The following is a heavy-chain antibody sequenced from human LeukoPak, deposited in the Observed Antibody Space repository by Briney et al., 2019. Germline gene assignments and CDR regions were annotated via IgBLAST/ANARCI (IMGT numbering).Heavy chain of an antibody. V-gene: IGHV3-23*01. CDR1: GFTFSSYA. J-gene: IGHJ3*02. D-gene: IGHD2-2*01. CDR2: ISGSGGST. Sequence: PGGSLRLSCAASGFTFSSYAMSWVRQAPGKGLEWVSAISGSGGSTYYADSVKGRFTISRDNSKDTLYLQMNSLRAEDTAVYYCAGRVVPAARWGAFDIWGQGTMVTVSS. CDR3: AGRVVPAARWGAFDI.